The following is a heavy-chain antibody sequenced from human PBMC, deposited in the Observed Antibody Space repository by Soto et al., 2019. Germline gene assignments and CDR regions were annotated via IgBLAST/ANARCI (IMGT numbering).Heavy chain of an antibody. Sequence: PSETLSLTCTVSGGSISSYYWIWIRQPPGKGLEWIGYIYYSGSTNYNPSLKSRVTISVDTSKNQFSLKLSSVTAADTAVYYCARALRGYSYGSFDYWGQGTLVTVSS. V-gene: IGHV4-59*01. J-gene: IGHJ4*02. D-gene: IGHD5-18*01. CDR1: GGSISSYY. CDR2: IYYSGST. CDR3: ARALRGYSYGSFDY.